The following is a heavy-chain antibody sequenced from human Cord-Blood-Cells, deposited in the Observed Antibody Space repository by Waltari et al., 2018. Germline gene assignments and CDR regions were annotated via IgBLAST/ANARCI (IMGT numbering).Heavy chain of an antibody. V-gene: IGHV3-30*18. CDR3: AKSLPTLWHYYYGMDV. CDR2: ISYDGSNK. J-gene: IGHJ6*02. Sequence: QVPLLAAWGGGVQLRRPLNLAPADLDCTLSNSGLHWARLAPSKGLEVLAVISYDGSNKYYADSVKGRFTISRENSKNTLYLQMNSLRAEDTAVYYCAKSLPTLWHYYYGMDVWGQGTTVTVSS. D-gene: IGHD2-21*01. CDR1: DCTLSNSG.